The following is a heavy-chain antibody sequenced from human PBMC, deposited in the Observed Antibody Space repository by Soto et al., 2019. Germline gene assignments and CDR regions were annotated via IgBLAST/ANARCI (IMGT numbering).Heavy chain of an antibody. CDR1: GGSISTYY. V-gene: IGHV4-59*01. CDR2: NYYSGSA. Sequence: QVQLQESGPGLVKPSQTLSLTCSVSGGSISTYYWCWIRQPPGKGLEWIGYNYYSGSANYNPSLKRGVTRSIDTSKNQLSLKLSSVTAADTAVYCCSRGVAGTDYWGQGTLVTVSS. D-gene: IGHD1-1*01. J-gene: IGHJ4*02. CDR3: SRGVAGTDY.